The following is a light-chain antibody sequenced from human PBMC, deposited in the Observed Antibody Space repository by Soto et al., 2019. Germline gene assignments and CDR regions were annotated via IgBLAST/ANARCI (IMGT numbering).Light chain of an antibody. V-gene: IGKV3-20*01. CDR2: GVS. Sequence: IVLTQTPATLSLSPGERVTLSFRASQNIGDTYLAWYQQKPGQAPRLLIYGVSARGTGISDRFSASGSGTDFTLTISRLEPDDFAVYYCHQYSRSPVTFSPLTCGGGSKVEI. CDR3: HQYSRSPVTFSPLT. J-gene: IGKJ4*01. CDR1: QNIGDTY.